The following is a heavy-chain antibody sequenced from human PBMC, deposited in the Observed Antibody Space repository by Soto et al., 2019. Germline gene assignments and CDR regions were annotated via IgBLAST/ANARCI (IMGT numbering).Heavy chain of an antibody. J-gene: IGHJ4*02. CDR3: AKDMSDCSGGSCYESGFDY. D-gene: IGHD2-15*01. V-gene: IGHV3-23*01. CDR1: GFTFSKYA. Sequence: PWWSLRLSCAASGFTFSKYAMSWFRQAPGKGLEWVSAISGSGGSTYYADSVKGRFTISRDNSKNTLYLQMNSLRAEDTAVYYCAKDMSDCSGGSCYESGFDYWGQGTLVTVSS. CDR2: ISGSGGST.